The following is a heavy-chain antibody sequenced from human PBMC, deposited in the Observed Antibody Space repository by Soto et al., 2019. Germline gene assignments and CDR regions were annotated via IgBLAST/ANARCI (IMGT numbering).Heavy chain of an antibody. CDR1: GFTFSTYG. Sequence: GGSLRLSCAASGFTFSTYGMHWVRQAPGKGLEWVAVISYDGSNNYYADSVKGRFTISRDNSKNTLCLQMNSLRAEDTAVYYCAKDRYSGTQRILDYWGQGTLVTVSS. CDR2: ISYDGSNN. V-gene: IGHV3-30*18. CDR3: AKDRYSGTQRILDY. D-gene: IGHD1-26*01. J-gene: IGHJ4*02.